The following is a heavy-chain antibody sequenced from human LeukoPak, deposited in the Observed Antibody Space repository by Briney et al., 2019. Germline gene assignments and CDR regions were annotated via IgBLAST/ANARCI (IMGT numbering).Heavy chain of an antibody. J-gene: IGHJ3*02. CDR1: GFTVSSNY. V-gene: IGHV3-53*01. CDR2: IYSGGST. Sequence: PGGSLRLSCAASGFTVSSNYMSGVRQAPGKGLEWVAVIYSGGSTYYADSVKGRFTISRDNSKNPLSLQMNSLRAEDTAVYYCARARQSLLGLGRAFDIWGQGTMVTVSS. D-gene: IGHD3-16*01. CDR3: ARARQSLLGLGRAFDI.